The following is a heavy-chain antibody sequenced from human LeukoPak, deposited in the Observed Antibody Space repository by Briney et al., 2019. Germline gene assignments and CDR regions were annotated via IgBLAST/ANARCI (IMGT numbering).Heavy chain of an antibody. CDR1: GFTFSSYS. CDR3: AREGHGDFLFDY. CDR2: ISTSSSYI. D-gene: IGHD4-17*01. J-gene: IGHJ4*02. V-gene: IGHV3-21*01. Sequence: GGSLRLSCAASGFTFSSYSMNWVRQAPGKGLEWVSSISTSSSYIYYADSVKGRFTISRDNAKNSLYLQMNSLRAEDTAVYYCAREGHGDFLFDYWGQGTLVTVSS.